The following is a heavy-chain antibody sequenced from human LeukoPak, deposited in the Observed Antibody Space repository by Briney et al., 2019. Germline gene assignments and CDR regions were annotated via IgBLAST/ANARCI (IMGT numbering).Heavy chain of an antibody. J-gene: IGHJ4*02. V-gene: IGHV3-23*01. D-gene: IGHD1-26*01. CDR1: GFTFSSYA. Sequence: GGSLRLSCAASGFTFSSYAMSWVRQAPGKGLEWVSAISGSGGSTYYADSVKGRFTISRDNSKNTLYLQMNSLRTEDTAVYYCARDLAQWSSGTFDYWGQGTLVTVSS. CDR3: ARDLAQWSSGTFDY. CDR2: ISGSGGST.